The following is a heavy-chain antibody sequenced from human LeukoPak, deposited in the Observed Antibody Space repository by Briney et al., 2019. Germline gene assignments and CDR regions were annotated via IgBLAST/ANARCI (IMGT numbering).Heavy chain of an antibody. CDR3: AEETPITMVRGGKFDY. CDR2: INSDGSST. J-gene: IGHJ4*02. CDR1: GFTFSSYW. Sequence: GGSLRLSCAASGFTFSSYWMHWVRQAPGKGLVWVSRINSDGSSTSYADSVKGRFTISRDNSKNTLYLQMNSLRAEDTAVYYCAEETPITMVRGGKFDYWGQGTLVTVSS. V-gene: IGHV3-74*01. D-gene: IGHD3-10*01.